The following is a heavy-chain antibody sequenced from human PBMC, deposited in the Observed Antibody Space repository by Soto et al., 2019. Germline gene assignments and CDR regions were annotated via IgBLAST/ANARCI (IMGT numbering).Heavy chain of an antibody. D-gene: IGHD6-13*01. J-gene: IGHJ6*02. CDR2: IIPIFGTA. CDR1: GGTFSSYA. CDR3: ARSDQSSSWRLNYYGMDV. Sequence: QVQLVQSGAEVQKPGSSVKVSCKASGGTFSSYAISWVRQAPGQGLEWMGGIIPIFGTANYAQKFQGRVTITADESTSTASMELSSLRAEDTAVYYCARSDQSSSWRLNYYGMDVWGQGTTVAVCS. V-gene: IGHV1-69*01.